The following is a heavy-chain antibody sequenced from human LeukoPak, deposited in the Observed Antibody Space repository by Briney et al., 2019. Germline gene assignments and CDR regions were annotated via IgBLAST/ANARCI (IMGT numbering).Heavy chain of an antibody. D-gene: IGHD3-22*01. J-gene: IGHJ3*02. Sequence: ASVKVSCKASGGTFSSYAISWVRQAPGQGLEWMGRIIPILGIANYAQKFPGRVTITADKSTSTAYMELSSLRSEDTAVYYCARGQSITMIVVAASAAFDIWGQGTMVTVSS. CDR2: IIPILGIA. CDR3: ARGQSITMIVVAASAAFDI. V-gene: IGHV1-69*04. CDR1: GGTFSSYA.